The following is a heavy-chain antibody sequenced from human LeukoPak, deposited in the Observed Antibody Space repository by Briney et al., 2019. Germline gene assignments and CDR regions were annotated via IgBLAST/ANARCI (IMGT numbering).Heavy chain of an antibody. Sequence: GGSLRLSCAASGFTFRAYAMHWVRQAPGKGLEWMAVISHHGSGTYYPDSVKGRFTISRDNSKSTLYLQMRSLRPEDTAVYFCARGPFCSENRCFRAKDYYFDYWGQRALVTVSS. V-gene: IGHV3-30*04. CDR2: ISHHGSGT. D-gene: IGHD2-15*01. CDR1: GFTFRAYA. J-gene: IGHJ4*02. CDR3: ARGPFCSENRCFRAKDYYFDY.